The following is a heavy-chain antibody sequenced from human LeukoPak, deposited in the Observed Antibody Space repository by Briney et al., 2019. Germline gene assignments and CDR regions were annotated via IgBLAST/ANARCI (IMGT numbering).Heavy chain of an antibody. Sequence: GGSLRLSCAASGFTFSSYSMNWVRQAPGKGLEWVSSISSSSSYIYCADSVKGRFTISRDDAKNSLYLQVNSLRAEDTAVYYCARDGLGVTPFDFWGQGTLVTVSS. CDR1: GFTFSSYS. D-gene: IGHD2-21*02. CDR3: ARDGLGVTPFDF. J-gene: IGHJ4*02. CDR2: ISSSSSYI. V-gene: IGHV3-21*01.